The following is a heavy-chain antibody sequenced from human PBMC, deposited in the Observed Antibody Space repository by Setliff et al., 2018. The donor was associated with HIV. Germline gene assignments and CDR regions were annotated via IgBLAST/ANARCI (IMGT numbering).Heavy chain of an antibody. CDR2: ISYSGST. D-gene: IGHD6-6*01. V-gene: IGHV4-59*11. CDR1: GGSISSHY. Sequence: PSETLSLTCTVSGGSISSHYWTWIRQPPGKGLEWIGYISYSGSTNYNPSLKSRVTISGDTSKNQFSLKLSSVTVADTAVYYCARAVQLGYFDYWGQGTLVTVSS. J-gene: IGHJ4*02. CDR3: ARAVQLGYFDY.